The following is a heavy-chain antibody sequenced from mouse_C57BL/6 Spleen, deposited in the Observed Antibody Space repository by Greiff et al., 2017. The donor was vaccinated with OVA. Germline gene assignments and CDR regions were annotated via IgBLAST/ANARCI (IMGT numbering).Heavy chain of an antibody. D-gene: IGHD1-1*01. CDR2: IYPRSGNT. CDR1: GYTFTSYG. V-gene: IGHV1-81*01. Sequence: QVQLQQSGAELARPGASVKLSCKASGYTFTSYGISWVKQRTGQGLEWIGEIYPRSGNTYYNEKFKGKATLTADKSSSTAYMELRSLTSEDSAVYFCARSLHYYGSSYDWYFDVWGTGTTVTVSS. J-gene: IGHJ1*03. CDR3: ARSLHYYGSSYDWYFDV.